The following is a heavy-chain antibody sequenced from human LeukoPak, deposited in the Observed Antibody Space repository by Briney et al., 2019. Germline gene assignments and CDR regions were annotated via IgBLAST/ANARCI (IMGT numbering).Heavy chain of an antibody. D-gene: IGHD3-10*01. V-gene: IGHV1-2*02. Sequence: ASVKVSCRASAYTFTAHYIHWVRQAPGQGLEWMGWIDPNSGGTNYAQKFLGSVTMTGDTSINTAFMELSRLRSDDTAIYYCARGRGTTMVRGVITNYFDLWGRGSLVTVSS. CDR2: IDPNSGGT. CDR3: ARGRGTTMVRGVITNYFDL. J-gene: IGHJ2*01. CDR1: AYTFTAHY.